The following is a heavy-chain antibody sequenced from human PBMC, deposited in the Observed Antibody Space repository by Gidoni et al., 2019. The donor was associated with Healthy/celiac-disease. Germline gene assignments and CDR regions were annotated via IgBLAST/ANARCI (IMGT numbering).Heavy chain of an antibody. CDR2: INHSGST. CDR1: GGSFSGYY. CDR3: ARGRGYSGYDPFRY. V-gene: IGHV4-34*01. J-gene: IGHJ4*02. Sequence: QVQLQQWGAGLLKPSETLSLTCAVYGGSFSGYYWSWIRQPPGKGLEWIGEINHSGSTNYNPSLKSRVTISVDTSKNQFSLKLSSVTAADTAVYYCARGRGYSGYDPFRYWGQGTLVTVSS. D-gene: IGHD5-12*01.